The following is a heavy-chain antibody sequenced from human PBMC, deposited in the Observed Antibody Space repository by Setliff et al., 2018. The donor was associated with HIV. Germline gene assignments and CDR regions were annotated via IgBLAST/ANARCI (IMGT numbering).Heavy chain of an antibody. CDR2: IYKSGTT. V-gene: IGHV4-59*08. CDR3: GRLSETAMASFDS. CDR1: GGSVNSYH. J-gene: IGHJ4*02. D-gene: IGHD2-21*02. Sequence: TSETLSLTCSVSGGSVNSYHWSWIRQPPGKGLDWIGYIYKSGTTNYSPSLKSRVTISAGPSKNQFSLKLTSVTAADTAVYYCGRLSETAMASFDSWGQGILVTVSS.